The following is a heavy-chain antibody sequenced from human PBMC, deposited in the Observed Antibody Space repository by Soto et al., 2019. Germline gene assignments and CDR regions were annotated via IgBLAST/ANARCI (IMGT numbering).Heavy chain of an antibody. CDR2: IYYRGNT. Sequence: QLQLQESGPRLLRPSETLSLPCTVSGDSISSGSHYWAWIRQTPGKGLEWIGVIYYRGNTYYIPSLRGRVTISVDTSDRQFSLVLRSITAADTAFYCCARRLSWSGDFASWGRGTLVAVSS. J-gene: IGHJ5*01. V-gene: IGHV4-39*01. D-gene: IGHD3-3*01. CDR3: ARRLSWSGDFAS. CDR1: GDSISSGSHY.